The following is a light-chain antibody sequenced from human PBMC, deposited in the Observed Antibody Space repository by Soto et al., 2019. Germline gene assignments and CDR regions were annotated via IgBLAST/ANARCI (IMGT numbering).Light chain of an antibody. CDR2: GAF. V-gene: IGKV3-15*01. CDR3: QQYHNWPPQYT. CDR1: QTISDN. Sequence: MTQSPSTLSASVGDRVTITCRASQTISDNLAWFQQKSGQAPRLLIHGAFKRATGVPDRFSGSGSGTEFTLTISSLQSEDSAVYYCQQYHNWPPQYTFGQGTKLQIK. J-gene: IGKJ2*01.